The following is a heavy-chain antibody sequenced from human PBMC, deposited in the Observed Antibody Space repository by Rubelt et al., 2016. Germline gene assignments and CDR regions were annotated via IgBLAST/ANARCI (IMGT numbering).Heavy chain of an antibody. J-gene: IGHJ4*02. D-gene: IGHD2-8*01. V-gene: IGHV4-34*01. CDR3: ARGYCTNGVCYGGDY. CDR2: INHSGST. Sequence: QVQLQQWGAGLLKPSETLSLTCAVYGGSFSGYYWSWIRQPPGKGLEWIGEINHSGSTNYNPSLKSQVTISGDTSKNQFSLKPSSVTAADTAVYYCARGYCTNGVCYGGDYWGQGTLVTVSS. CDR1: GGSFSGYY.